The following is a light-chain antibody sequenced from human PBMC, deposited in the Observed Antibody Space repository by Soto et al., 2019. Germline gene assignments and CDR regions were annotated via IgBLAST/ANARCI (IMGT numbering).Light chain of an antibody. CDR3: AAWDDSLNGPV. CDR1: SSNIGSNY. V-gene: IGLV1-47*02. CDR2: SNN. Sequence: QSVLTQPPSASGTPGQRVTISCSGSSSNIGSNYVYWYQQLPGTAPKLLIYSNNQRPSGVPDRFSGSKSGTSASLAISGLRSEDEAEYYCAAWDDSLNGPVFGGGTKLTVL. J-gene: IGLJ2*01.